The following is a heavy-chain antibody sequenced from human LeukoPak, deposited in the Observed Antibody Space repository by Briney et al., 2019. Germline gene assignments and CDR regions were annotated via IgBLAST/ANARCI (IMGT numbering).Heavy chain of an antibody. CDR2: ISSSGGST. Sequence: GGSLTLSCAASKFTFSSFDMSWLRQPPGKGLEGVSNISSSGGSTFYAEYVKGRFTISRDNNENTLYLQMNSLRVEDTAVYYCARAAQVTGRPNLGGHFDYWGQGTLVTVSS. J-gene: IGHJ4*02. D-gene: IGHD6-6*01. CDR1: KFTFSSFD. CDR3: ARAAQVTGRPNLGGHFDY. V-gene: IGHV3-23*01.